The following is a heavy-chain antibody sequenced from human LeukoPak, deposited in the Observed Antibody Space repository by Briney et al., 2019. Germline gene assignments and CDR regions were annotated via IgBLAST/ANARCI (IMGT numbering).Heavy chain of an antibody. D-gene: IGHD1-26*01. CDR1: GGSISPYY. CDR2: IYYSGTT. Sequence: PSETLSLTRTVSGGSISPYYWSWIRQPPGKGLDWIGHIYYSGTTSYNPSLKSRVTISLDTSKNQFSLKLTSVTAADTAVYYCARGRGSSSGSYGYWGQGTLVTVSS. CDR3: ARGRGSSSGSYGY. V-gene: IGHV4-59*01. J-gene: IGHJ4*02.